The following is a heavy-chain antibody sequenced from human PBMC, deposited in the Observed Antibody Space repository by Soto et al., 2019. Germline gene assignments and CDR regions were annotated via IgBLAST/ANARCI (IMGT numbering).Heavy chain of an antibody. CDR1: DGSISRSTFY. D-gene: IGHD3-22*01. Sequence: PSETLSLTCTVSDGSISRSTFYWGWIRQPPGKGLEWIGSVHYTGSTYYNPSLKSRVTISIDSSKNHLSLKVSSVTAADTAVYYCASGRYDSSGYHYWFDPWGQGNLVTVSS. V-gene: IGHV4-39*01. CDR2: VHYTGST. CDR3: ASGRYDSSGYHYWFDP. J-gene: IGHJ5*02.